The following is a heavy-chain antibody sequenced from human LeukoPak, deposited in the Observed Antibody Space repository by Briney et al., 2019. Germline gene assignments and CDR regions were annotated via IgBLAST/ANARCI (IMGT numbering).Heavy chain of an antibody. J-gene: IGHJ3*02. CDR3: AKDQTYYYDSSGYYYESSPDAFDI. CDR2: ISGSGGST. V-gene: IGHV3-23*01. D-gene: IGHD3-22*01. Sequence: GGSLRLSCAGSGFTFSSYAMSWVRQAPGKGLEWVSAISGSGGSTYYADSVKGRFTISRDNSKNTLYLQMNSLRAEDTAVYYCAKDQTYYYDSSGYYYESSPDAFDIWGQGTMVTVSS. CDR1: GFTFSSYA.